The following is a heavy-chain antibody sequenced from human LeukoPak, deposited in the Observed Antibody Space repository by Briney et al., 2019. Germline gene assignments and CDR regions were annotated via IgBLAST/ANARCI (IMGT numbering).Heavy chain of an antibody. Sequence: PGGSLRLSCAASGFTFTSYAISWVRQARGKGLEWVSAISGSGGNAYYADSVKGRFTTSRDNSKNTLYLQMNSLRAEDTAVYYCAKSSSSGSGAYYRGTFDYWGMGTLVTVSS. CDR2: ISGSGGNA. CDR1: GFTFTSYA. CDR3: AKSSSSGSGAYYRGTFDY. D-gene: IGHD3-22*01. V-gene: IGHV3-23*01. J-gene: IGHJ4*02.